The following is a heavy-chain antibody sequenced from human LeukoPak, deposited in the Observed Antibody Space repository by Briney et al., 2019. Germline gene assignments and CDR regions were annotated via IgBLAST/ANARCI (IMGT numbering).Heavy chain of an antibody. CDR1: GASLGSDF. CDR2: ISATGTS. Sequence: SETLSLTCTVSGASLGSDFWSWIRQPAGKTLEWIGRISATGTSDYNPSLKSRVTMSLETSKNQFSLKLSSVTAADTAVYFCAKNELRSYGLVHYWGQGTLVTVSS. V-gene: IGHV4-4*07. J-gene: IGHJ4*02. D-gene: IGHD3-16*01. CDR3: AKNELRSYGLVHY.